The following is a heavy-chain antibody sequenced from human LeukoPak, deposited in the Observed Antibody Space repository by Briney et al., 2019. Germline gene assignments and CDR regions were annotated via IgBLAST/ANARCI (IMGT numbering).Heavy chain of an antibody. CDR3: TKWSSSGSYYTE. CDR2: IRQDGGED. J-gene: IGHJ4*02. Sequence: GGSLRLSCAASGFTFSNYWMGWVRQAPGKGLEWVANIRQDGGEDHYVDSVKGRFTISRDNARNSLYLQMKSLRAEDTAVYYCTKWSSSGSYYTEWGQGTLVTVSS. D-gene: IGHD3-10*01. CDR1: GFTFSNYW. V-gene: IGHV3-7*01.